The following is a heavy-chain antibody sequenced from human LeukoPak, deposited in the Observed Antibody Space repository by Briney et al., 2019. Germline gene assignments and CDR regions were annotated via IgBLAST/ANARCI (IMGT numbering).Heavy chain of an antibody. D-gene: IGHD3-16*02. V-gene: IGHV4-39*01. CDR3: ARGGRYIYDY. J-gene: IGHJ4*02. CDR2: IYYSGST. Sequence: SETLSLTCTVSVGSISSSSYYWGWIRQPPGKGLEWSGSIYYSGSTYYNPSLKSRVTISVHTSKNQFSLKLSSVTAADTAVYYCARGGRYIYDYWGQGTLVTVSS. CDR1: VGSISSSSYY.